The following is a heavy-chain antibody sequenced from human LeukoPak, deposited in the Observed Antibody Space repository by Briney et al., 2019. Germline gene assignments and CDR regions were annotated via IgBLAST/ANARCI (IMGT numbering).Heavy chain of an antibody. CDR3: TKELHVAVAVADYYYFYMDV. D-gene: IGHD6-19*01. CDR1: GFAFSSFA. V-gene: IGHV3-23*01. CDR2: INGGGNTT. Sequence: PGGSLGLSCAASGFAFSSFAMGWVRQSPGKGLEWLSTINGGGNTTFYSDSVKGRFTISRHNSKNTLYLHMDSLTPDDTAMYYCTKELHVAVAVADYYYFYMDVWGRGTAVTVSS. J-gene: IGHJ6*03.